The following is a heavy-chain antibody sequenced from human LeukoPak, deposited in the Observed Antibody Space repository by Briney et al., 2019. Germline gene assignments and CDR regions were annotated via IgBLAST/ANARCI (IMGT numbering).Heavy chain of an antibody. CDR3: ALRWFGELWGWFDP. D-gene: IGHD3-10*01. CDR2: IYYSGST. CDR1: GGSISSSSYY. J-gene: IGHJ5*02. V-gene: IGHV4-39*07. Sequence: SETLSLTCTVSGGSISSSSYYWGWIRQPPGKGLEWIGSIYYSGSTYYNPSLKSRVTISVDTSKNQFSLKLSSVTAADTAVYYCALRWFGELWGWFDPWGQGTLVTVSS.